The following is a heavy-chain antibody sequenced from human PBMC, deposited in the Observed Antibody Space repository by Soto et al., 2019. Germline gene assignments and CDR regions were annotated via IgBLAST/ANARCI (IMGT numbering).Heavy chain of an antibody. CDR3: ARLGGYYQALDS. Sequence: TSETLSLTCRVSGGYINNYYWSWIRQPPGKGLEFIGYIYYAGTTTYNPSLKSRVTISVDMSKNQFSLKLSSVTAADTAVYYCARLGGYYQALDSWGQGTLVTVSS. D-gene: IGHD3-22*01. V-gene: IGHV4-59*08. CDR2: IYYAGTT. J-gene: IGHJ4*02. CDR1: GGYINNYY.